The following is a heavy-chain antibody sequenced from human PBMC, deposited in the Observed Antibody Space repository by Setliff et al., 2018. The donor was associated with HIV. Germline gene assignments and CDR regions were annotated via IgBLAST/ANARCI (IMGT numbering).Heavy chain of an antibody. CDR2: ISIDGSDR. J-gene: IGHJ4*02. CDR3: ARDPLVGAPDYFDY. CDR1: GFVFNNYV. Sequence: PGGSLRLSCAASGFVFNNYVFTWVRQAPGKGLEWVAVISIDGSDRYYSDSVKGRFTISRDFSDNTLYLQMNSLRPEDTAMYYCARDPLVGAPDYFDYWGQGTLVTVPQ. V-gene: IGHV3-30*04. D-gene: IGHD1-26*01.